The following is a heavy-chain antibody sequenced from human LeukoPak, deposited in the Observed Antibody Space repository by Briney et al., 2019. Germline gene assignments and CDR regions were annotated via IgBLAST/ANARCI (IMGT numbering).Heavy chain of an antibody. V-gene: IGHV1-2*02. CDR1: GFTLTDHY. CDR3: VREGEGPLSKDFDY. Sequence: ASAKVSCKSSGFTLTDHYIHWVRLGPGQGLEWIGYIGPHSTFTSSPQEFQGRVTMTRDASMSTAYMELTRLTSDDTAVYYCVREGEGPLSKDFDYWGQGTLVTVSS. D-gene: IGHD2/OR15-2a*01. J-gene: IGHJ4*02. CDR2: IGPHSTFT.